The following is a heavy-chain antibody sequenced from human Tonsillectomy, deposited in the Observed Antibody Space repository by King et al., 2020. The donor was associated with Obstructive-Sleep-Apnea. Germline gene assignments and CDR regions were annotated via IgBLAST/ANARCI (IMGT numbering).Heavy chain of an antibody. CDR2: IYPGGDSDT. V-gene: IGHV5-51*01. CDR3: ARLSVTIDY. D-gene: IGHD4-17*01. J-gene: IGHJ4*02. CDR1: GYSFTTYW. Sequence: QLVQSGAEVKMPGESLKISCKGSGYSFTTYWIGWVRQMPGKGLEWMGIIYPGGDSDTRYSPSFQGQVPISADKSVNTAYLQWSSLKASDTAMYYCARLSVTIDYWGQGTLVTVSS.